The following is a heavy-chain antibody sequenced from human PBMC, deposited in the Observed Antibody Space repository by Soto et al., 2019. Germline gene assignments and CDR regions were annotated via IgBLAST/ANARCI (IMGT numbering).Heavy chain of an antibody. J-gene: IGHJ6*02. CDR3: ARSVGRDILTGYYEGMDV. CDR2: ISAYNGNT. Sequence: ASVKVSCKASGYTFTSYGISWVRQAPGQGLEWMGWISAYNGNTNYAQKLQGGVTMTTDTSTSTAYMELRSLRSDDTAVYYCARSVGRDILTGYYEGMDVWGQGTTVTVSS. CDR1: GYTFTSYG. D-gene: IGHD3-9*01. V-gene: IGHV1-18*04.